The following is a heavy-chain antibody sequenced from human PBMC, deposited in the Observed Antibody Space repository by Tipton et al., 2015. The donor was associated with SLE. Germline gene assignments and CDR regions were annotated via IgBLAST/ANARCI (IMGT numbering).Heavy chain of an antibody. CDR1: GGSVNGYY. V-gene: IGHV4-59*02. CDR2: IYYSGAT. D-gene: IGHD2-2*01. J-gene: IGHJ5*02. CDR3: ARYCGSATCLGFWFS. Sequence: TLSLTCTVSGGSVNGYYWSWIRQPPEKEPEWIGYIYYSGATKYNPSLTSRVTISVDTSKNQFSLRLSSVTAADTAVYYCARYCGSATCLGFWFSWGQGTLVTVSS.